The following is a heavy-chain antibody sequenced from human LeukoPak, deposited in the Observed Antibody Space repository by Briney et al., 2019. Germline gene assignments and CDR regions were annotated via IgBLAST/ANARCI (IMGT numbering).Heavy chain of an antibody. Sequence: SETLSPTCTVSGGSISSYYWSWIRQPPGKGLEWIGYIYYSGSTNYNPSLKSRVTISVDTSKNQFSLKLSSVTAADTAVYYCARLSGSYFPFDYWGQGTLVTVSS. CDR2: IYYSGST. J-gene: IGHJ4*02. V-gene: IGHV4-59*01. CDR1: GGSISSYY. CDR3: ARLSGSYFPFDY. D-gene: IGHD1-26*01.